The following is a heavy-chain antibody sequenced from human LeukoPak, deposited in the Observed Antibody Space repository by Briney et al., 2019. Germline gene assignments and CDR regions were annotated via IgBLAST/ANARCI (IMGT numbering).Heavy chain of an antibody. V-gene: IGHV3-23*01. J-gene: IGHJ4*02. D-gene: IGHD2-8*01. CDR2: ITDSGGNT. CDR1: GFTFSTYA. CDR3: ARAGHCTNGICYTADFDY. Sequence: GGSLRLSCTASGFTFSTYAMSWVRQAPGKGLEWVSAITDSGGNTYYAAPVKGRFTISRDNSKNTLYLQMNSLRAEDTAVNYCARAGHCTNGICYTADFDYWGQGTLVTVSS.